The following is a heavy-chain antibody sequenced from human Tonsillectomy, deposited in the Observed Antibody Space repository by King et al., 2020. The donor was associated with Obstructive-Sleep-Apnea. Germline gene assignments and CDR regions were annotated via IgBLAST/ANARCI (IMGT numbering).Heavy chain of an antibody. Sequence: VQLVESGGGLVKPGGSLRLSCAASGFTCMDYYKSWIRQAPGEGLELVSYISRRGINIYYADSVQGRFTLSRDNAKNSLYLQMNSLRAEDTAVYYCARHMVRGANNYWGQGTLVTVSS. J-gene: IGHJ4*02. CDR3: ARHMVRGANNY. CDR2: ISRRGINI. CDR1: GFTCMDYY. V-gene: IGHV3-11*01. D-gene: IGHD3-10*01.